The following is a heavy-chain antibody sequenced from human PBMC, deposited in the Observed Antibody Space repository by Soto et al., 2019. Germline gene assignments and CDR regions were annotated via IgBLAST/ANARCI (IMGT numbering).Heavy chain of an antibody. J-gene: IGHJ5*02. CDR2: ISSSSSTI. D-gene: IGHD6-13*01. CDR1: GFTFSSYA. CDR3: ARELYSSSWYFDP. V-gene: IGHV3-48*01. Sequence: GGSLRLSCAASGFTFSSYAMHWVRQAPGKGLEWVSYISSSSSTIYYADSVKGRFTISRDNAKNSLYLQMNSLRAEDTAVYYCARELYSSSWYFDPWGQGTLVTVSS.